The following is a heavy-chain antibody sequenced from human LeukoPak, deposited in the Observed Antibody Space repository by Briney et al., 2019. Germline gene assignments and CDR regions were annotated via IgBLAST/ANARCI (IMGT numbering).Heavy chain of an antibody. Sequence: SGPTLVHPTPALTLTCTFSGFSLSTRGVGVGWIRQPPVKALEWLALIYWNDYKRYSPSLKSRLTITKDTSKNQVVLTMTNMDPVDTATYYCAHTHIAARSSDYWGQGTLVTVSS. CDR2: IYWNDYK. J-gene: IGHJ4*02. CDR3: AHTHIAARSSDY. V-gene: IGHV2-5*01. D-gene: IGHD6-6*01. CDR1: GFSLSTRGVG.